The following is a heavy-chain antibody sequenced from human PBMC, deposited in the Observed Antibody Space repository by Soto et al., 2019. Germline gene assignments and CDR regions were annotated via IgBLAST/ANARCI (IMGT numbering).Heavy chain of an antibody. J-gene: IGHJ4*02. CDR1: GGAISSSNW. V-gene: IGHV4-4*02. CDR2: IYHSGST. Sequence: QVQLQESGPGLVKPSGTLSLTCAVSGGAISSSNWWSWVRKPPGKGLEWIGEIYHSGSTNYNPSLKGRVSISVDQSKDPISLKLSSVAAADTAVSYCARVISGMAPFDYGGQGTLVTVSS. CDR3: ARVISGMAPFDY. D-gene: IGHD3-10*01.